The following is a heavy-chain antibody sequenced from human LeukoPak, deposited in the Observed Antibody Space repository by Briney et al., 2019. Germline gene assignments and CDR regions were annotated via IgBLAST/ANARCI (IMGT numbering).Heavy chain of an antibody. CDR3: AREGLPYGMDV. J-gene: IGHJ6*02. V-gene: IGHV3-72*01. CDR1: GFTFSDHY. Sequence: PGGSLRLSCTASGFTFSDHYMDWVRLTPRKRLEWIARSTSKATGYITQYAASARGRFTISRDESKNSLLLQMNSLRAEDTAVYYCAREGLPYGMDVWGQGTTVTVSS. D-gene: IGHD4-11*01. CDR2: STSKATGYIT.